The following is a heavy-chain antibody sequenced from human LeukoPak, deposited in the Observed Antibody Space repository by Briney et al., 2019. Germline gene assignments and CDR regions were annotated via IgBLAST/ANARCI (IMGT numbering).Heavy chain of an antibody. CDR2: ISSSRTSI. CDR1: GFTFSTYD. Sequence: GGSLRLSCAASGFTFSTYDMNWVRQAPGKGLEWVSSISSSRTSIYYADSVKGRFTISRDNAKNSLYLQMNSLRAEDTAVYYCARGLVQLDYWGQGTLVTVSS. J-gene: IGHJ4*02. D-gene: IGHD6-19*01. CDR3: ARGLVQLDY. V-gene: IGHV3-21*01.